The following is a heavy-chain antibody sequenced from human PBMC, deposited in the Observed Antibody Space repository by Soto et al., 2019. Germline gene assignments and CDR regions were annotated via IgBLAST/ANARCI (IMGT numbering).Heavy chain of an antibody. CDR1: GGSITTPVYS. J-gene: IGHJ6*04. V-gene: IGHV4-30-2*01. D-gene: IGHD3-10*01. CDR2: VYHNGNA. Sequence: SETLSLTCTVSGGSITTPVYSWSWIRQPPGKAPEWIGYVYHNGNAYHKPSLKSRVTISLDGAKNQFSLKMTSVTAADTGLYYCAARPYYYYGLDVWGKGTTVNVYS. CDR3: AARPYYYYGLDV.